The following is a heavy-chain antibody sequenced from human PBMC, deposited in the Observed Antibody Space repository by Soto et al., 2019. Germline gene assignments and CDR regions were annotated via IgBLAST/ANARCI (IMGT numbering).Heavy chain of an antibody. CDR1: GGSISSSSYY. CDR3: ASQNYDILTGHGRGDGWLVFDI. Sequence: PSETLSLTCTVSGGSISSSSYYWGWIRQPPGKGLEWIGSIYYSGSTYYNPSLKSRVTISVDTSKNQFSLKLSSVTAADTAVYYCASQNYDILTGHGRGDGWLVFDIWGQGTMVTVSS. CDR2: IYYSGST. J-gene: IGHJ3*02. D-gene: IGHD3-9*01. V-gene: IGHV4-39*07.